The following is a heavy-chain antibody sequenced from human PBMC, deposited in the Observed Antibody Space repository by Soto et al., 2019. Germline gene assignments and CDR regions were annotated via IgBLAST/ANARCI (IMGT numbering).Heavy chain of an antibody. CDR1: GGNFRRYA. CDR2: ILPIFGSP. V-gene: IGHV1-69*01. CDR3: VFGDCTSSSCSYYFYGLDV. J-gene: IGHJ6*02. Sequence: QLQLVQSGAEVKKPGSSVKVSYKASGGNFRRYAISWVRQAPGQGLEWMGGILPIFGSPSHAQKFRDRVTITADESTSTAYLELTSLTSEDTAIYYCVFGDCTSSSCSYYFYGLDVWGQGTTVTVSS. D-gene: IGHD2-2*01.